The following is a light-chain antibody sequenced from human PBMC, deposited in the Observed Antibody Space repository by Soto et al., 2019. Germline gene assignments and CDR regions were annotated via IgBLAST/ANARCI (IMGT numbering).Light chain of an antibody. CDR1: SSDVGSHNL. CDR2: EGS. Sequence: QSALTQPASVSGSPGQSITISCTGTSSDVGSHNLVSWYQQHPDRAPKLMIYEGSKRPSGVSNRFSGSKSGNTASLTISGLQAEDEADYFCCSYPGSSTYIFGSGTKVTVL. CDR3: CSYPGSSTYI. J-gene: IGLJ1*01. V-gene: IGLV2-23*01.